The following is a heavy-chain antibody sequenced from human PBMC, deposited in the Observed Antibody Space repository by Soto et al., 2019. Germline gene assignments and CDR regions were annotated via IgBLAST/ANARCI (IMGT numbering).Heavy chain of an antibody. CDR1: GDTFTSYG. V-gene: IGHV1-18*01. J-gene: IGHJ4*02. Sequence: ASVKVSCKASGDTFTSYGISWVRQAPGQGLEWMGWISAYNGNTNYAQKLQGRVTMTTDTSTSTAYMELRSLRSDDTAVYYCARDHPRLVYYYHSSGYYPTFDYWGQGTLVTVSS. CDR3: ARDHPRLVYYYHSSGYYPTFDY. D-gene: IGHD3-22*01. CDR2: ISAYNGNT.